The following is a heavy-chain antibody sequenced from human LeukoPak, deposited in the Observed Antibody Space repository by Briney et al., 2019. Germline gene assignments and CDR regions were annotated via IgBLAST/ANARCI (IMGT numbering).Heavy chain of an antibody. CDR1: GFTFSSYG. CDR2: IWYDGSNK. V-gene: IGHV3-33*01. Sequence: GGSLRLSCAASGFTFSSYGMHWVRQAPGKGLEWVAVIWYDGSNKYYADSVKGRFTISRDNSKNTLYLQMNSLRAEDTAVYYRARERDRAVAGLFDIWGQGTMVTVSS. J-gene: IGHJ3*02. D-gene: IGHD6-19*01. CDR3: ARERDRAVAGLFDI.